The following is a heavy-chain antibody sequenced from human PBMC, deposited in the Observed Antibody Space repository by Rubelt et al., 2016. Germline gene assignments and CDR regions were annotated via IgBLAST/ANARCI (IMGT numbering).Heavy chain of an antibody. D-gene: IGHD2-2*01. Sequence: QVQLQESGPGLVKPSETLSLTCTVSGYSISSGYYWGWIRQPPGKGLEWIGSIYQSGSTYYNPSLKSRVTISVDTSKNQFSLKLSSVTAADTAVYYCTRQVDSCHDYWGQGTLVTVSS. CDR1: GYSISSGYY. J-gene: IGHJ4*02. V-gene: IGHV4-38-2*02. CDR3: TRQVDSCHDY. CDR2: IYQSGST.